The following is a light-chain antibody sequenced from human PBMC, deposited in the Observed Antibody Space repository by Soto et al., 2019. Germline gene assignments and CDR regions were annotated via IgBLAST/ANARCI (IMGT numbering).Light chain of an antibody. J-gene: IGKJ5*01. V-gene: IGKV3-20*01. CDR1: HSVSSSS. CDR2: GAS. Sequence: VLTQSPGTLSFSPGERATLSCRASHSVSSSSLAWYPQKPGQAPRLLIYGASSRDTGIPDRFSGSGSGTDFTLTISRLEPEDCAVYDCQQYGSSPPITFGQGIRLEIK. CDR3: QQYGSSPPIT.